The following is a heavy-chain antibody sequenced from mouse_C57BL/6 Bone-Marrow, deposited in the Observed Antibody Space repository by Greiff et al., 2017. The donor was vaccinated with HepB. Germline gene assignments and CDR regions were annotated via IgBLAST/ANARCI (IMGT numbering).Heavy chain of an antibody. D-gene: IGHD1-1*01. V-gene: IGHV7-4*01. J-gene: IGHJ3*01. Sequence: EVKLMESGGGLVQPGASLRLSCAASGFTFNDYQMSWVRQAPGKAPEWLALIRNKANGYKTEYTASVKGRFTISRDNSKNILYLQMNTLRAEDSATYYCVKAVSSGSSYTWFAYWGQGTLVTVSA. CDR2: IRNKANGYKT. CDR1: GFTFNDYQ. CDR3: VKAVSSGSSYTWFAY.